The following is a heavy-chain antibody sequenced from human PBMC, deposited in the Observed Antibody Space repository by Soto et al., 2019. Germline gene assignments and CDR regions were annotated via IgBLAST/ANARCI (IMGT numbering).Heavy chain of an antibody. CDR3: ARAKYYYGSGTGRRVYYYYYGMDV. J-gene: IGHJ6*02. CDR2: INHSGST. D-gene: IGHD3-10*01. Sequence: QVQLQQWGAGLLKPSETLSLTCAVYGGSFSGYYWSWIRQPPGKGLEWIGEINHSGSTNYNPSLTRRVTISVDTSKNQFSLKLSSVTAADTAVYYCARAKYYYGSGTGRRVYYYYYGMDVWGQGTTVTVSS. V-gene: IGHV4-34*01. CDR1: GGSFSGYY.